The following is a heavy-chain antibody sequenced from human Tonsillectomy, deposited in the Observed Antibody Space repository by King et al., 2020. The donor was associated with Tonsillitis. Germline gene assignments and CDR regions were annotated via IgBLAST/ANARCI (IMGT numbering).Heavy chain of an antibody. CDR1: GFTFDDYA. CDR3: AKDKIRWTKVVTVFFDY. CDR2: ISGDGGST. Sequence: QLVQSGGGVVQPGGSLRLSCAASGFTFDDYAMHWVRQAPGKGLEWVSLISGDGGSTYYADSVKGRFTISRDNSKNSLYLQMNSLRTEDTALYYCAKDKIRWTKVVTVFFDYWGQGTLVTVSS. V-gene: IGHV3-43*02. J-gene: IGHJ4*02. D-gene: IGHD4-23*01.